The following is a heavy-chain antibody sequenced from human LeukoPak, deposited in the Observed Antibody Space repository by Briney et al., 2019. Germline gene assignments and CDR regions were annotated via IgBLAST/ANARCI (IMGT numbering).Heavy chain of an antibody. CDR2: INPNSGGT. J-gene: IGHJ4*02. Sequence: ASVTVSCKASGYTFTVYFMHWVRQAPGQGVEWMGWINPNSGGTNYAQKFQGRVTMTRDTSISTAYMELSRLRSDDTAVYYCAMQLHYDSSGYYFDYCGQGTLVTVSS. CDR3: AMQLHYDSSGYYFDY. CDR1: GYTFTVYF. D-gene: IGHD3-22*01. V-gene: IGHV1-2*02.